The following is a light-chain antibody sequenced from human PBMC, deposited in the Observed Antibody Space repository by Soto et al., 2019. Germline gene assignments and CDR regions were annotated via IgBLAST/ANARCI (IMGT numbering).Light chain of an antibody. CDR3: AAWDDSLSGLVV. CDR1: SSNIGSNY. Sequence: VLTQPPSASGTPGQRVTISCSGSSSNIGSNYVYWYQQLPGTAPKLLIYRNNQRPSGVPDRFSGSKSGTSASLAISGLRSEDEADYYCAAWDDSLSGLVVFGGGTKLTVL. V-gene: IGLV1-47*01. J-gene: IGLJ2*01. CDR2: RNN.